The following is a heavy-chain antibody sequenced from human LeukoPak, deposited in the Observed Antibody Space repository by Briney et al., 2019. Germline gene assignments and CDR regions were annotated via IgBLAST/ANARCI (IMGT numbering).Heavy chain of an antibody. Sequence: GGALRLSCAASGFPFINYAVHWVRQAPGKGLEGVAAISFDGSDKYYTDSVKGRFTISRDNSKNTLSLQMNSLRVADTAVFYCARGTDSSGWYGAFDIWGQGTLVTVSP. D-gene: IGHD6-19*01. V-gene: IGHV3-30-3*01. J-gene: IGHJ3*02. CDR3: ARGTDSSGWYGAFDI. CDR2: ISFDGSDK. CDR1: GFPFINYA.